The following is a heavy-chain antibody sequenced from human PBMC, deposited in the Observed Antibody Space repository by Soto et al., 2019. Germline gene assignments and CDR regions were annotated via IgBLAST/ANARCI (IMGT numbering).Heavy chain of an antibody. J-gene: IGHJ4*02. Sequence: SETLSLTCTVSGGSISSCGYYWSWIRQHPGKGLEWIGYIYYSGSTYYNPSLKSRVTISVDTSKNQFSLKLSSVTAADTAVYYCARSTYYDILSGFDYWGQGTLVTVSS. CDR2: IYYSGST. D-gene: IGHD3-9*01. V-gene: IGHV4-31*03. CDR3: ARSTYYDILSGFDY. CDR1: GGSISSCGYY.